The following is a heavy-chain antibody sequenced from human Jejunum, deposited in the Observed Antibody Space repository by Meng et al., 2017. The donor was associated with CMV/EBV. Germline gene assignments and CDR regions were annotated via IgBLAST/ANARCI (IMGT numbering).Heavy chain of an antibody. D-gene: IGHD1-1*01. CDR2: IKPDGSEI. J-gene: IGHJ3*02. V-gene: IGHV3-7*01. CDR1: GFTFSIHW. CDR3: ASGNDFNI. Sequence: FSCATSGFTFSIHWMSWVRQPPGKGPEWVASIKPDGSEIQYVGSLRGRFTVSRDNARKSLYLQMNSLTAEDTAVYYCASGNDFNIWGQGTLVTVSS.